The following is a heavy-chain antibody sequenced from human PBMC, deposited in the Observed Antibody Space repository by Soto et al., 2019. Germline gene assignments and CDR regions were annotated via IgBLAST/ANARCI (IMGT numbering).Heavy chain of an antibody. Sequence: SETLSLTCTVSGGSISSGGYYWSWIRQHPGKGLEWIGYIYYSGSTYYNPSLKSRVTISVDTSKNQFSLKLSSVTAADTAVYYCARGVDIVVVPAAQFYYYMDVWGKGTTVTVSS. CDR1: GGSISSGGYY. CDR2: IYYSGST. CDR3: ARGVDIVVVPAAQFYYYMDV. V-gene: IGHV4-31*03. J-gene: IGHJ6*03. D-gene: IGHD2-2*03.